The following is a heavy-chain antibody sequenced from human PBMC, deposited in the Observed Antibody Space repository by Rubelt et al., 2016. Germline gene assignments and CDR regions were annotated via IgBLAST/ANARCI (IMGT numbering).Heavy chain of an antibody. D-gene: IGHD1-26*01. V-gene: IGHV4-34*01. CDR1: GGSFSAYY. CDR2: INHSGST. CDR3: ASRQLGGDAFDS. Sequence: QVQLQQWGAGLLKPSETLSLTCVVSGGSFSAYYWSWIRQPPGKGLEWIGEINHSGSTTYNPSLKSRVTMSVDTSKNQFSLRRGSGTAADTAVYYWASRQLGGDAFDSWGQGTMVTVSS. J-gene: IGHJ3*02.